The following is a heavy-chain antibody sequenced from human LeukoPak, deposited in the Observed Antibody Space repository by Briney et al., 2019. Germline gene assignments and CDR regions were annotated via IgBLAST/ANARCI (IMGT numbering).Heavy chain of an antibody. J-gene: IGHJ3*02. CDR2: ISAYNGNT. CDR1: GYTFTSYG. CDR3: ARALAQYYYGSGSYNDAFDI. V-gene: IGHV1-18*01. D-gene: IGHD3-10*01. Sequence: ASVTVSCKASGYTFTSYGISWVRQAPGQGLEWMGWISAYNGNTNYAQKLQGRVTMTTDTSTSTAYMELRSLRSDDTAVYYCARALAQYYYGSGSYNDAFDIWGQGTMVTVSS.